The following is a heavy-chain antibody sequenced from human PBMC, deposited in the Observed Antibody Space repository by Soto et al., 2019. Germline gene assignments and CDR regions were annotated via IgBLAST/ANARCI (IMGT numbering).Heavy chain of an antibody. V-gene: IGHV4-59*08. D-gene: IGHD1-1*01. J-gene: IGHJ6*02. CDR1: VAPSSSPN. CDR3: VRQGIGNLHGLVDV. Sequence: QLQLHQWGPGLGKPSEPRPLTSSVSVAPSSSPNGGWIRQPPGRGLEWIGYVYSTGGTSYNPSLKSRVTISADTSTNHISLTLTSVTAADTAVYYCVRQGIGNLHGLVDVWGQGTTVRVSS. CDR2: VYSTGGT.